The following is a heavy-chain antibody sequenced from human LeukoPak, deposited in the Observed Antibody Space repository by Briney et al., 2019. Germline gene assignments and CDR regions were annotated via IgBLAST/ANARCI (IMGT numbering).Heavy chain of an antibody. D-gene: IGHD1-26*01. CDR1: GGSISSYY. CDR2: INHSGST. J-gene: IGHJ6*02. Sequence: SETLSLTCTVSGGSISSYYWSWIRQPPGKGLEWIGEINHSGSTNYNPSLKSRVTISVDTSKNQFSLKLSSVTAADTAVYYCARNTATVRSYYYYYGMDVWGQGTTVTVSS. CDR3: ARNTATVRSYYYYYGMDV. V-gene: IGHV4-34*01.